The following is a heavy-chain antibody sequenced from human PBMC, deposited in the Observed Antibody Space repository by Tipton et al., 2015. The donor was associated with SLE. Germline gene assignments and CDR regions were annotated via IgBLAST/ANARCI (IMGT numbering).Heavy chain of an antibody. V-gene: IGHV4-59*08. CDR1: GGSISSYY. Sequence: LRLSCTVSGGSISSYYWSWIRQPPGKGLEWIGYIYYSGSTNYNPSLKSRVTISVDTSKNQFSLKLSSVTAADTAVYYCASLSQIAAWNYWGQGTLVTVSS. J-gene: IGHJ4*02. D-gene: IGHD6-6*01. CDR2: IYYSGST. CDR3: ASLSQIAAWNY.